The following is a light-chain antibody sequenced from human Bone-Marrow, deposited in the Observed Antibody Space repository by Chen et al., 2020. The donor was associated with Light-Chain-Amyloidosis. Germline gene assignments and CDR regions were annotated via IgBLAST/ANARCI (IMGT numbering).Light chain of an antibody. CDR2: EDD. V-gene: IGLV6-57*01. CDR1: SGSIATNY. J-gene: IGLJ3*02. Sequence: NFMLTQPHSVSESPGKTVIISCTRSSGSIATNYVQWYQQRPGSSPTTVVYEDDQRPSGVPDRFSGSIDRTSNSASLTISGLKTEDEADYYCQSYQGSSQGVFGGGTKLTVL. CDR3: QSYQGSSQGV.